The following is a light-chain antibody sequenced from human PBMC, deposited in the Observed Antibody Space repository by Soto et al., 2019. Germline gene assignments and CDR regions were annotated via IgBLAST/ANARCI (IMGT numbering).Light chain of an antibody. J-gene: IGKJ5*01. CDR1: QSVSSY. CDR3: QQRSNWPIT. Sequence: EIVLTQSPATLSLSPGERATLSCRASQSVSSYLAWYQQKPGQAPRLLIYDASNRATGIPARFSGSGSGTDFTLTISSREREDFAVYYCQQRSNWPITFGEGTRLEIK. V-gene: IGKV3-11*01. CDR2: DAS.